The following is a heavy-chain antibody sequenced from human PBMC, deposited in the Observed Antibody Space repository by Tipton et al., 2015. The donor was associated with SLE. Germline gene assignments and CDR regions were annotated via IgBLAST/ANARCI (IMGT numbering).Heavy chain of an antibody. Sequence: SLRLSCAASGFTFSSYGMHWVRQAPGKGLEWVAVISYDGSNKYYADSVKGRFTISRDNSKNTLYLQMNSLRAEDTAVYYCAKAPTGTADGMGVWGQGTTVTVS. CDR2: ISYDGSNK. J-gene: IGHJ6*02. CDR3: AKAPTGTADGMGV. V-gene: IGHV3-30*18. CDR1: GFTFSSYG. D-gene: IGHD1-1*01.